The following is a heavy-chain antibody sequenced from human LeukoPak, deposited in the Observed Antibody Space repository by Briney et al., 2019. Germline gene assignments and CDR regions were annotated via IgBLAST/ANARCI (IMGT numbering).Heavy chain of an antibody. J-gene: IGHJ4*02. CDR2: INPSSGGT. CDR3: VRMYRQLVSNPFDY. V-gene: IGHV1-2*02. D-gene: IGHD6-6*01. CDR1: GYTFTGYY. Sequence: GASVKVSCKASGYTFTGYYMHWVRQAPGQGLEWMGWINPSSGGTNYAQKFQGRVTMTRDTSISTAYMELSRLRSDDTAVYYCVRMYRQLVSNPFDYWGQGTLVTVSS.